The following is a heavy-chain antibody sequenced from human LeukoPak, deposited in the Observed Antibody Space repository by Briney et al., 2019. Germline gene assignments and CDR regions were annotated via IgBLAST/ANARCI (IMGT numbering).Heavy chain of an antibody. CDR3: ARDLLGANFDY. J-gene: IGHJ4*02. V-gene: IGHV1-2*02. CDR1: GYTFTGYY. CDR2: INPNSGGA. Sequence: VASVKVSCKASGYTFTGYYMHWVRQAPGQGLEWMGWINPNSGGANYAQKFQGRVTMTRDTSISTAYMELSRLRSDDTAVYYCARDLLGANFDYWGQGTLVTVSS. D-gene: IGHD2-15*01.